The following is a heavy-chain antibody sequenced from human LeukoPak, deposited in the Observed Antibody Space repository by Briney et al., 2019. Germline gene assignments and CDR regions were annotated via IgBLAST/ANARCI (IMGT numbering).Heavy chain of an antibody. D-gene: IGHD3-22*01. Sequence: GASVKVSCKASGYTFTSYGISWVRQAPGQGLEWMGWISAYNGNTNYAQKLQGRVTMTTDTSTSTAYMELRSLRSDDTAVYYCATGAMIVVVTPLDYFDYWGQGTLVTVSS. CDR1: GYTFTSYG. J-gene: IGHJ4*02. CDR2: ISAYNGNT. CDR3: ATGAMIVVVTPLDYFDY. V-gene: IGHV1-18*01.